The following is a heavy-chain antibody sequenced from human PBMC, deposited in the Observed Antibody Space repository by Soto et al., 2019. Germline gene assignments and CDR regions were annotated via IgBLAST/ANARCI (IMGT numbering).Heavy chain of an antibody. CDR1: GGSISGYY. Sequence: SETLSLTCTVFGGSISGYYGSWIRQPPGKGLEWIGYSYYSGSTYYNPSLKSRVTISVDRSKNQFSLKLISVTAADTAVYYCARGPPFLPWGQGTLVTVSS. J-gene: IGHJ5*02. CDR3: ARGPPFLP. D-gene: IGHD3-3*02. V-gene: IGHV4-59*12. CDR2: SYYSGST.